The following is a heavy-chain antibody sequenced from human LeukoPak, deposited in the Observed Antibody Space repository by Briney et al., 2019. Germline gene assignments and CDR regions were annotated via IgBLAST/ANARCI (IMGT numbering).Heavy chain of an antibody. CDR1: GGSISSSSYY. CDR2: IYYSGST. D-gene: IGHD3-10*01. Sequence: SETLSLTCTVSGGSISSSSYYWGWIRQPPGKGLEWIGSIYYSGSTYYNPSLKSRVTISVDTSKHQFSLKLSSVTAADTAVYYCARDRDDDYGSGTYPTGYMDVWGQGTTVTVSS. CDR3: ARDRDDDYGSGTYPTGYMDV. V-gene: IGHV4-39*07. J-gene: IGHJ6*03.